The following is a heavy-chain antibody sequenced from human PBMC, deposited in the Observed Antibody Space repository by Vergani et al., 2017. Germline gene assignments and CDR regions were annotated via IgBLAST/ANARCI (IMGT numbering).Heavy chain of an antibody. CDR3: GRVADFYGLGSRLLDL. J-gene: IGHJ5*02. Sequence: QVRLQESGPGLVKPSENLSLTCSVSGGSMSGYYWSWIRQPPGKELEWIGYMYHSGSTNYNPSLETRVTISGYTSKNQFSLKLNSVTAADTAVYYCGRVADFYGLGSRLLDLWGQGTLVTVSS. CDR1: GGSMSGYY. CDR2: MYHSGST. D-gene: IGHD3-10*01. V-gene: IGHV4-59*01.